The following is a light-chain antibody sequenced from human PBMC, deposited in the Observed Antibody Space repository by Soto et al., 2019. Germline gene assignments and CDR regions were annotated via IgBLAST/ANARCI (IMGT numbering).Light chain of an antibody. V-gene: IGKV2-28*01. Sequence: DIVVTQSPLSLPVTPGEPASISCRSSQSLLHSNGYNYLDWYLQKPGQSPQLLIYLGSNRTSGVPDRFSGGGSGTDFTLKISRVEAEDVGVYYCMQALETPLTFGGGTKVEIK. CDR3: MQALETPLT. J-gene: IGKJ4*01. CDR2: LGS. CDR1: QSLLHSNGYNY.